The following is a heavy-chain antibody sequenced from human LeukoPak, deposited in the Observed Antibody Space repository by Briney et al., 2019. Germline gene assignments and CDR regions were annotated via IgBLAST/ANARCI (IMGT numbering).Heavy chain of an antibody. Sequence: PSETLSLTCAVYGGTFSDYYWSWIRQSPGKGLEWIGEINHSGSTNYNPSLKSGVTISVDTTKNQFSLKLSSVTAADTAVYYCGRGVGGHYYDSSGLSHTFDYWGQGTLVTVSS. CDR3: GRGVGGHYYDSSGLSHTFDY. CDR2: INHSGST. J-gene: IGHJ4*02. D-gene: IGHD3-22*01. V-gene: IGHV4-34*01. CDR1: GGTFSDYY.